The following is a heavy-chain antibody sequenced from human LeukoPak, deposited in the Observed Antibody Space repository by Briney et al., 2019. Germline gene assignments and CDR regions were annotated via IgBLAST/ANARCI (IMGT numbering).Heavy chain of an antibody. Sequence: SETLSLTCTVSGGSISSYYWSWIRQHPGKGLEWIGYIYYSGSTYYNPSLKSRVTISVDTSKNQFSLKLSSVTAADTAVYYCARLYSSSSCFDYWGQGTLVTVSS. J-gene: IGHJ4*02. D-gene: IGHD6-6*01. CDR1: GGSISSYY. V-gene: IGHV4-59*06. CDR2: IYYSGST. CDR3: ARLYSSSSCFDY.